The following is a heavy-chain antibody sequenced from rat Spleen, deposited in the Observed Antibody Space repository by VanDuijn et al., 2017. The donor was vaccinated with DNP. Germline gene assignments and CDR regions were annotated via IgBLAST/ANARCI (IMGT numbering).Heavy chain of an antibody. CDR3: TTGVVDY. CDR2: ISYDGSST. Sequence: EVQLVESGGGPVQPGRSLKLSCVASGFIFSNYWMTWIRQAPGKGLEWVASISYDGSSTYHRDSVKGRFTISRDNAKSTLYLQMDSLRSEDTATYYCTTGVVDYWGQGVMVTVSS. D-gene: IGHD1-1*01. CDR1: GFIFSNYW. J-gene: IGHJ2*01. V-gene: IGHV5-31*01.